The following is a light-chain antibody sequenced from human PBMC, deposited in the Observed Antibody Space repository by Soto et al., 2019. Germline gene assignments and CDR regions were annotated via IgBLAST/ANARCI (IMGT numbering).Light chain of an antibody. V-gene: IGLV1-51*01. Sequence: QSVLTQPPSVSAAPGQKVTISCSGSSSNIGNNYVSWNQQLPGTAPKLLIYDNNKRPSGIPDRFSGSKSGTSGTLDITGLQTGDEADYYCATWDHSLTGEVFGGGTKVTVL. CDR1: SSNIGNNY. CDR3: ATWDHSLTGEV. CDR2: DNN. J-gene: IGLJ2*01.